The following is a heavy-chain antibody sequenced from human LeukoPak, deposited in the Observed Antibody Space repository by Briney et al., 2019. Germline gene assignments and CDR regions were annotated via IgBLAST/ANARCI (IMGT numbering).Heavy chain of an antibody. CDR3: ATVYYDYYYFDC. D-gene: IGHD3-22*01. V-gene: IGHV3-48*03. J-gene: IGHJ4*02. CDR2: ISSSGSTI. CDR1: GFTFSSYE. Sequence: PGGSLRLSCAASGFTFSSYEMNWVRQAPGKGLEWVSYISSSGSTIYYADSVKGRFTISRDNAKNSLYLQMNSLRAEDTALYYCATVYYDYYYFDCWGQGTLVTVSS.